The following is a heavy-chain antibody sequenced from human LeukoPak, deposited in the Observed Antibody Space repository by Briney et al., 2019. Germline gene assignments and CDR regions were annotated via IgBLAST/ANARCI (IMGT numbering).Heavy chain of an antibody. D-gene: IGHD3-10*01. V-gene: IGHV4-31*03. J-gene: IGHJ5*02. CDR1: GGSISSGGYY. CDR2: INIGGST. CDR3: ARVDYSSSGNYINWFDP. Sequence: PSETLSLTCTVSGGSISSGGYYWSWIRQHPGKGLEWIGYINIGGSTYYNPSLKSRPTISQDTSKSQFSLKLSSVTAADTAVYFCARVDYSSSGNYINWFDPWGQGTLVTVSS.